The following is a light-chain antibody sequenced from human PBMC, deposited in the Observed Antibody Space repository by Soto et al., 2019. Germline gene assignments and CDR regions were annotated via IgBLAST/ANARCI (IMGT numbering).Light chain of an antibody. V-gene: IGKV3-15*01. CDR1: QSVSSN. J-gene: IGKJ2*01. CDR3: QQYNNWPYT. Sequence: EIVMTQSPATLSVSPGERATLSCRASQSVSSNLAWYQQKPGQAPRLLIYGASTRATGIPARFSGSRSGTDFTLTISSLQSEDFAVYYCQQYNNWPYTFGQRTKLEIK. CDR2: GAS.